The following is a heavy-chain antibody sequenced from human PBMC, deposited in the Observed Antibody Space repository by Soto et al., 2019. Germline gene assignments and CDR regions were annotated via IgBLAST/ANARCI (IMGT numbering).Heavy chain of an antibody. Sequence: EVQLLESGGGLVQPGGSLRLSCAASGFTFSSYAMSWVRQAPGKGLEWVSASRGSGGSTYYADSVKGRFTISRDNSKNPLYLQMSSLRAEDTAVYYCAKEPTTTGDRGDYFAYWGQGTLVTVSS. CDR3: AKEPTTTGDRGDYFAY. CDR1: GFTFSSYA. CDR2: SRGSGGST. D-gene: IGHD7-27*01. V-gene: IGHV3-23*01. J-gene: IGHJ4*02.